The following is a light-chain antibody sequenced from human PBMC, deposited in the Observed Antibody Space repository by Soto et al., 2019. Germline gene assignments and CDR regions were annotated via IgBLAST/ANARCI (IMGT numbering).Light chain of an antibody. CDR1: SSDVGGYNY. CDR2: EVN. CDR3: SSYAGSRNV. Sequence: QSLLTQPPSSSGSPGQSVAISCTGTSSDVGGYNYVSWYQQHPGKAPKLMIYEVNKRPSGVPDRFSGSKSGNTASLTVSGLQAEDEADYYCSSYAGSRNVFRTGTKVNVL. V-gene: IGLV2-8*01. J-gene: IGLJ1*01.